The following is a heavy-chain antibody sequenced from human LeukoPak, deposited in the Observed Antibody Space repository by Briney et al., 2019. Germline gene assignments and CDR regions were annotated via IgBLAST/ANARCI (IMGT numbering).Heavy chain of an antibody. J-gene: IGHJ4*02. D-gene: IGHD3-10*01. CDR1: AFTVSSNY. Sequence: GGSLRLSCAASAFTVSSNYMTWVRQTPGKGLDWVSLIHAGGSTYYADSVKGRFTISRDNSKNTLYLQMNSLRAEDTAVYYCARDLGGSGSYSHFDYWGQGTLVTVSS. CDR2: IHAGGST. V-gene: IGHV3-66*01. CDR3: ARDLGGSGSYSHFDY.